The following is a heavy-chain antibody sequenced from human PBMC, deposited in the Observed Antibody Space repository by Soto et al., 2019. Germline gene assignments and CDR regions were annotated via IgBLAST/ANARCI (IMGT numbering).Heavy chain of an antibody. CDR2: ISYDGSNK. Sequence: QVQLVESGGGVVQPGRSLRLSCAASGFTFSSYGMHWVRQAPGKGLEWVAVISYDGSNKYYADSVKGRFTISRDNSKNTLYVQMSGLRAEDRAVYYCAREAFVVVTAPGFDYWGQGTLVTVSS. CDR1: GFTFSSYG. J-gene: IGHJ4*02. D-gene: IGHD2-21*02. CDR3: AREAFVVVTAPGFDY. V-gene: IGHV3-30*03.